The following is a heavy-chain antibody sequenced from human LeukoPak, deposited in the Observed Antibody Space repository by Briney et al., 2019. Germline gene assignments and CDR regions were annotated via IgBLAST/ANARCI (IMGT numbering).Heavy chain of an antibody. D-gene: IGHD1-26*01. CDR3: ARRRYSGSSQHFDY. J-gene: IGHJ4*02. CDR2: ISSGGSTI. CDR1: GFTFSDYY. V-gene: IGHV3-11*04. Sequence: PGGSLRLSCAASGFTFSDYYMSWIRQAPGKGLEWVSYISSGGSTIYYADSVKGRFTISRDNAKNSLYLQMNSLRAEDTAVYYCARRRYSGSSQHFDYWGLGTLVTVSS.